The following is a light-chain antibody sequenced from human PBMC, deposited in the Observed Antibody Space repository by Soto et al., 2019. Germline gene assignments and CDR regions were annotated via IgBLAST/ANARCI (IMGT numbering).Light chain of an antibody. CDR2: GAS. CDR3: QQYYICPPP. CDR1: RSVSSN. V-gene: IGKV3-15*01. Sequence: EVAMTQSPATLSVSPGERATLSCRASRSVSSNLAWYQQKLGQAPRLLIYGASTRAPGIPDRFSAGGSGTDFPLTITTLQSEDFALYYCQQYYICPPPFGQGTKVEIK. J-gene: IGKJ1*01.